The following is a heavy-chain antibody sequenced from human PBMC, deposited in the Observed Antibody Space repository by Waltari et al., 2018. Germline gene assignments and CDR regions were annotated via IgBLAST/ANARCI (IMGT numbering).Heavy chain of an antibody. D-gene: IGHD3-22*01. CDR3: ARGAGSSSGYYGNFDY. CDR1: GGSFSGYY. J-gene: IGHJ4*02. CDR2: INHSGST. V-gene: IGHV4-34*01. Sequence: QVQLQQWGAGLLKPSETLSLTCAVYGGSFSGYYWSWIRQPPGKGLEWIGEINHSGSTNYNPSLKSRVTISVDTSKKQFSLKLSSVTAADTAVYYCARGAGSSSGYYGNFDYWGQGTLVTVSS.